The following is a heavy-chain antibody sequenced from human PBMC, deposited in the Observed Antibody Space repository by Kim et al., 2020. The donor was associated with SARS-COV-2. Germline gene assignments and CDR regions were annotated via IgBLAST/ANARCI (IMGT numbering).Heavy chain of an antibody. D-gene: IGHD2-2*01. Sequence: GGSLRLSCAASGFTFSSYGMHWVRQAPGKGLEWVAVISYDGSNKYYADSVKGRFTISRDNSKNTLYLQMNSLRAEDTAVYYCAKVCSSTSPFDYWGQGTLVTVSS. J-gene: IGHJ4*02. CDR1: GFTFSSYG. CDR2: ISYDGSNK. V-gene: IGHV3-30*18. CDR3: AKVCSSTSPFDY.